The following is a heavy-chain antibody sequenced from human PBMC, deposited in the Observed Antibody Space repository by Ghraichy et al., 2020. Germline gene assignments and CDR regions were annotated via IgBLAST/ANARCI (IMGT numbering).Heavy chain of an antibody. Sequence: GESLNISCAASGFSFSNYDMSWIRQAPGKGLEWVSVLSASGARTKYADCVKGWVTVSRDNSKSTLYMEMNSLRAEDTAVYYCAPDCGGECSFSYYFEHWGQGALVTVSS. CDR1: GFSFSNYD. CDR3: APDCGGECSFSYYFEH. V-gene: IGHV3-23*01. D-gene: IGHD2-21*01. J-gene: IGHJ4*02. CDR2: LSASGART.